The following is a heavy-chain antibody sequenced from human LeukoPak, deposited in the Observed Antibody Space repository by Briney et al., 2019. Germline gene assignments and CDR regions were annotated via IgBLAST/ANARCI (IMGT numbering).Heavy chain of an antibody. CDR1: GFAFSTYW. CDR3: ARDVGGSLDY. CDR2: IKGDESAK. V-gene: IGHV3-7*01. Sequence: GGSLRLSCTASGFAFSTYWMAWVRQAPGKGLEWVANIKGDESAKHQADSVKGRFTISRDNAQNSMFLQMSSLRGEDTAVYYGARDVGGSLDYWGQGTLVTVSS. D-gene: IGHD1-26*01. J-gene: IGHJ4*02.